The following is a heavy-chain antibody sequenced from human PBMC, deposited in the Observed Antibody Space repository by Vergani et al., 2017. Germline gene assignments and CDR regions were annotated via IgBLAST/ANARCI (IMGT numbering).Heavy chain of an antibody. CDR2: IYYSGRT. J-gene: IGHJ2*01. CDR1: GGSISSYY. D-gene: IGHD3-10*01. Sequence: QVQLQESGPGLVKPSEILSLTCTVSGGSISSYYWSWIRQPPGKGLEWIGYIYYSGRTNYNPSLKSRVTISVDTSKNQFSLKLSSVTAADTAVYYCARGSDFDLWGRGTLVTVSS. V-gene: IGHV4-59*01. CDR3: ARGSDFDL.